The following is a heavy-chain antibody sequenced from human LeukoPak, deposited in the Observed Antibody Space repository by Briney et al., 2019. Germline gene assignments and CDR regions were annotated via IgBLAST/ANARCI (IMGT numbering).Heavy chain of an antibody. D-gene: IGHD2-21*02. CDR1: GFTFSSYS. J-gene: IGHJ4*02. CDR3: ARDPYCGGDCYSWGFDY. Sequence: GGSLRLSCAASGFTFSSYSMNWVRQAPGKGLEWVSSISSSSSYIYYADSVKGRFTISRDNAKNSLYLQMNSLRAEDTAEYYCARDPYCGGDCYSWGFDYWGQGTLVTVSS. V-gene: IGHV3-21*01. CDR2: ISSSSSYI.